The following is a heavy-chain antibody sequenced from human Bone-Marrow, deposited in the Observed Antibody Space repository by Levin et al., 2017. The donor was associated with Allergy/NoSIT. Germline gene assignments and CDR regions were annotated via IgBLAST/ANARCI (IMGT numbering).Heavy chain of an antibody. CDR2: VNSDGSTT. CDR3: ASSPGTSDGMDG. V-gene: IGHV3-74*01. CDR1: GFTFSTYW. D-gene: IGHD2-2*01. Sequence: GGSLRLSCAASGFTFSTYWMHWVRQAPGKGLVWVSRVNSDGSTTTYADSVKGRFTISRDNAKNTLYLQMNSLRAEDTAVYYCASSPGTSDGMDGWGQGTTVTVSS. J-gene: IGHJ6*02.